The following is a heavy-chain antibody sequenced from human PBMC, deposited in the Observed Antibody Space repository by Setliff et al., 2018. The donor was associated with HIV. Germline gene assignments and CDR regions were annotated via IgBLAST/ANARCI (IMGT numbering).Heavy chain of an antibody. CDR1: GGSFRNYA. CDR3: AREEYDRDF. J-gene: IGHJ3*01. Sequence: SVKVSCKASGGSFRNYAISWVRQAPGQGLAWMGGIIPLLGTANYAQRFQGRVTIIADESTSTAYMELTSLRSEDTAVYYCAREEYDRDFWGQGTKVTVSS. V-gene: IGHV1-69*13. CDR2: IIPLLGTA. D-gene: IGHD3-22*01.